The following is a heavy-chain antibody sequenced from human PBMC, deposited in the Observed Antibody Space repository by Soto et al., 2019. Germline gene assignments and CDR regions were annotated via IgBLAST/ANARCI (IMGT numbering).Heavy chain of an antibody. J-gene: IGHJ4*02. CDR3: ATALDYYDSSGLFDY. D-gene: IGHD3-22*01. V-gene: IGHV1-24*01. Sequence: GASVKVSWKVSGYTLTELSMHWVRQAPGKGLEWMGGFDPEDGETIYAQKFQGRVTMTEDTSTDTAYMELSSLRSEDTAVYYCATALDYYDSSGLFDYWGQGTLVTVSS. CDR2: FDPEDGET. CDR1: GYTLTELS.